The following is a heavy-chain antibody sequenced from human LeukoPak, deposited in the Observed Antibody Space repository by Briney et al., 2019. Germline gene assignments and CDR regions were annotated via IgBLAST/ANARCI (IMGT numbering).Heavy chain of an antibody. J-gene: IGHJ4*02. CDR3: ARSRGVVAATRGVFDY. CDR1: GYSFTSYW. Sequence: GESLKISCKGSGYSFTSYWIGWVRQMPGKGLEWMGIIYPADSDTRYSPSLQGQVTISADKSITTAYLQWSSLKASDTAMYYCARSRGVVAATRGVFDYWGQGTLVTVSS. V-gene: IGHV5-51*01. D-gene: IGHD2-15*01. CDR2: IYPADSDT.